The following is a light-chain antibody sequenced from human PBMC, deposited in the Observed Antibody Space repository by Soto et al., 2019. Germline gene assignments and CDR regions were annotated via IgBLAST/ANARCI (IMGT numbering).Light chain of an antibody. Sequence: QSALTQPASVSGSPGQSITISCTGTSSDVGGYNYVAWYQQHPGKAHKLMIYDVSKRPSGVSNRFSGSKYGNTASLTISGLKAVDEADYYCISSTSSSPSVVFGGGIKITVL. CDR1: SSDVGGYNY. V-gene: IGLV2-14*01. J-gene: IGLJ2*01. CDR3: ISSTSSSPSVV. CDR2: DVS.